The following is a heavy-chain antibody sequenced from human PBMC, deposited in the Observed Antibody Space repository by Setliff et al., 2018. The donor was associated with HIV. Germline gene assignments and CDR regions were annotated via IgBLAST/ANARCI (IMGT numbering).Heavy chain of an antibody. CDR3: ARDPAPSSSASYFQH. D-gene: IGHD6-6*01. CDR2: INPSSGST. CDR1: GYTFTSYW. J-gene: IGHJ1*01. V-gene: IGHV1-46*01. Sequence: ASVKVSCKASGYTFTSYWIHWLRQAPGQGLEWMGIINPSSGSTTYAQKFQGRVTMTRDTSTSTVYMELSSLRSEDTAVYYCARDPAPSSSASYFQHWGQGTPVTVSS.